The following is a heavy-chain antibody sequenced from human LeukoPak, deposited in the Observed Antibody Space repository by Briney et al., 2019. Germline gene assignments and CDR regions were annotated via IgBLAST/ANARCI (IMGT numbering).Heavy chain of an antibody. CDR3: ARERKAANYYFDY. D-gene: IGHD1-14*01. CDR1: GYTFTGYY. Sequence: ASVKVSCKASGYTFTGYYMHWVRQAPGQGLEWMGRINPNSGGTNYAQKFQGRVTMTRDTSISTAYMELSRLRSDDTAVYYRARERKAANYYFDYWGQGTLVTVSS. CDR2: INPNSGGT. V-gene: IGHV1-2*06. J-gene: IGHJ4*02.